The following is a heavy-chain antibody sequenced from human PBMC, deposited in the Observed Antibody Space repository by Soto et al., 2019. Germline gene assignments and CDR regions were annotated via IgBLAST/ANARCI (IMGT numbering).Heavy chain of an antibody. Sequence: GGSLRLSCAASGFTVSSNYMSWVRQAPGKGLEWVSVIYSGGSTYYADSVKGRFTISRDNSKNTLYLQMNSLRAEDTAVYYCPREKGALRPLDYWGQGTLVTVSS. V-gene: IGHV3-66*01. CDR2: IYSGGST. J-gene: IGHJ4*02. CDR1: GFTVSSNY. CDR3: PREKGALRPLDY.